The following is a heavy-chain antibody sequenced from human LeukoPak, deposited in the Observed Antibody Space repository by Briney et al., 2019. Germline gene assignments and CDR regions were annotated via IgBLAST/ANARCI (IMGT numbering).Heavy chain of an antibody. CDR3: AKFAAYYYDSSGYYYFDY. D-gene: IGHD3-22*01. CDR2: ISSSSSYI. V-gene: IGHV3-21*04. J-gene: IGHJ4*02. CDR1: GFTFSSYS. Sequence: PGGSLRLSCAASGFTFSSYSMNWVRQAPGKGLEWVSSISSSSSYIYYADSVKGRFTISRDNAKNSLYLQMNSLRAEDTAVYYCAKFAAYYYDSSGYYYFDYWGQGTLVTVSS.